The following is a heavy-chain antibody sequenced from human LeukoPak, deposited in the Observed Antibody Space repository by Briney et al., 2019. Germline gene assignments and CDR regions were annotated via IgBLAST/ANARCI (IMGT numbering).Heavy chain of an antibody. CDR1: GLTFSLYA. V-gene: IGHV3-21*05. CDR3: ARDTYEPGLIDF. Sequence: GGSLRLSCAASGLTFSLYAMNWVRQAPGKGLEWISYINSGSSDIHYTQSVRGRVIISRDNAKNTLYLQMNSLRAEDTAVYFCARDTYEPGLIDFWGQGTLVSVSS. J-gene: IGHJ4*02. D-gene: IGHD3-3*01. CDR2: INSGSSDI.